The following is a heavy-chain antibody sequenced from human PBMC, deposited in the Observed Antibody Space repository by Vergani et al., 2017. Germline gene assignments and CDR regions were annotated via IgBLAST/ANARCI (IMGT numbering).Heavy chain of an antibody. Sequence: EVQLVESGGGLVQPGGSLKLSCAASGFTFSGSAMHWVRQASGKGLEWVSAIGTAGDTYYPGSVKGRFTISRENAKNSLYLQMNSLRAGDTAVYYCARGGLYYYYGMDVWGQGTTVTVSS. J-gene: IGHJ6*02. CDR3: ARGGLYYYYGMDV. CDR2: IGTAGDT. V-gene: IGHV3-13*04. CDR1: GFTFSGSA.